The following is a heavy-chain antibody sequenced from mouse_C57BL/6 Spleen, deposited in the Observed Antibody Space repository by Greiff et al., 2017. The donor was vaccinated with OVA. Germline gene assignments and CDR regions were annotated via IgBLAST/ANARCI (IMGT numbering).Heavy chain of an antibody. Sequence: EVQVVESGGGLVKPGGSLKLSCAASGFTFSDYGMHWVRQAPEKGLEWVAYISSGSSTIYYADTVKGRFTISRDNAKNTLFLQMTSLRSEDTAMYYCARPLYYYGSSRAWFAYWGQGTLVTVSA. CDR1: GFTFSDYG. J-gene: IGHJ3*01. CDR2: ISSGSSTI. D-gene: IGHD1-1*01. CDR3: ARPLYYYGSSRAWFAY. V-gene: IGHV5-17*01.